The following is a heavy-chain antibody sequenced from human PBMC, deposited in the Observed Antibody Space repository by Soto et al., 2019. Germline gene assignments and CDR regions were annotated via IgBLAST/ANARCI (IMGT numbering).Heavy chain of an antibody. CDR2: IIPIFGTA. J-gene: IGHJ2*01. CDR3: ARAQGFWRGGRPDSVDWYFDL. Sequence: QVQLVQSGAEVKKPGSSVKVSCKASGGTFSSYAISWVRQAPGQGLEWMGGIIPIFGTANYAQKFQGRVTITADESTSTAYMELSSLRSEDTAVYYCARAQGFWRGGRPDSVDWYFDLWGRGTLVTVSS. V-gene: IGHV1-69*01. CDR1: GGTFSSYA. D-gene: IGHD3-3*01.